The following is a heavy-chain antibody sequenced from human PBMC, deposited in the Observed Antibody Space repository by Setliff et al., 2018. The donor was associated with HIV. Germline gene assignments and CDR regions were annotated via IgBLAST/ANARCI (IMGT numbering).Heavy chain of an antibody. Sequence: PSETLSLTCTVSGGSISSGSYYWSWSRQPAGKGLECIGRTYTSGSTNYNPSLKSRVTISVDTSKNQFSLKLSSVTAADTAVYYCARGSGYPWYFDLWGRGTLVTVSS. CDR3: ARGSGYPWYFDL. V-gene: IGHV4-61*02. CDR1: GGSISSGSYY. J-gene: IGHJ2*01. D-gene: IGHD3-22*01. CDR2: TYTSGST.